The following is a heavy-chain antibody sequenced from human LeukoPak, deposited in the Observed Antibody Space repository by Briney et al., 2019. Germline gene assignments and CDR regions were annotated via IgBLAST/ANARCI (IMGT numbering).Heavy chain of an antibody. CDR2: INHSGST. J-gene: IGHJ3*02. CDR3: ARDPALRAFDI. V-gene: IGHV4-34*01. Sequence: KPSETLSLTCAVYGGSFSGYYWSWIRQPPGRGLEWIGEINHSGSTNYNPSLKSRVTISVDTSKNQFSLKLSSVTAADTAVYYCARDPALRAFDIWGQGTMVTVSS. CDR1: GGSFSGYY.